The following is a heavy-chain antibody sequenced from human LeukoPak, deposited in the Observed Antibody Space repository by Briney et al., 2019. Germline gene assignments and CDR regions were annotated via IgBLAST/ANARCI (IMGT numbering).Heavy chain of an antibody. V-gene: IGHV3-13*01. Sequence: GGSLRLSCAASGFTFSSYDMHWVRQATGKGLEWVSAIGTAGDTYYPGSVKGRFTISRENAKNSLYLQMNSLRAEDTAVYYCARAQPLDYDFWSGPPYGMDVWGQGTTVTVSS. CDR3: ARAQPLDYDFWSGPPYGMDV. D-gene: IGHD3-3*01. CDR1: GFTFSSYD. J-gene: IGHJ6*02. CDR2: IGTAGDT.